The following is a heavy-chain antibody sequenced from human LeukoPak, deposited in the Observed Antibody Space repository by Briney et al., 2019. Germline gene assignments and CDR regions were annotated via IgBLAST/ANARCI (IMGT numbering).Heavy chain of an antibody. Sequence: ASVKVSCKASGYTFTGYYMHWVRQAPGQGLEWMGWINPNSGGTNYAQKFQGRVTMTRDTSISTAYMELSRLRSDDTAVYYSARGDLTGTTGRDWFDPWGQGTLVTVSS. D-gene: IGHD1-20*01. V-gene: IGHV1-2*02. J-gene: IGHJ5*02. CDR3: ARGDLTGTTGRDWFDP. CDR1: GYTFTGYY. CDR2: INPNSGGT.